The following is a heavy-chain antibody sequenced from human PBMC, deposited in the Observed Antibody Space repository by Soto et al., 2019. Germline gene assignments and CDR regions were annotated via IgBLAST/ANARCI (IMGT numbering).Heavy chain of an antibody. J-gene: IGHJ4*02. Sequence: SCAASGFSFRDHYMTWIRQAPGKGLELLSYISPGGDITNYVDSVKGRFTISRDNAKNSLFLHMNSLRAEDTAVYYCTRDPRITDFWGQGTLVTVSS. CDR3: TRDPRITDF. D-gene: IGHD3-16*01. V-gene: IGHV3-11*01. CDR2: ISPGGDIT. CDR1: GFSFRDHY.